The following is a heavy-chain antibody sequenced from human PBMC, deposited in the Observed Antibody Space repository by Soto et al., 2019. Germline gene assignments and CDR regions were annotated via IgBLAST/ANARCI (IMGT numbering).Heavy chain of an antibody. CDR1: GYTLTELS. J-gene: IGHJ3*02. CDR3: AAVVVAATHDAFDI. CDR2: FDPEDGET. D-gene: IGHD2-15*01. V-gene: IGHV1-24*01. Sequence: ASVKVSCKVSGYTLTELSMHWVRQAPGKGLEWMGGFDPEDGETIYAQKFQGRVTMTEDTSTDTAYMELSSLRSEDTAVYYCAAVVVAATHDAFDIWGQGTMVTVSS.